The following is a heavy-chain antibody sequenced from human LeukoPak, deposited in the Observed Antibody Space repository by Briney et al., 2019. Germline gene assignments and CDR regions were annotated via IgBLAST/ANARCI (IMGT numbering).Heavy chain of an antibody. Sequence: PSETLSLTCTVSGGSISSSPYYWGWIRQPPGKGLEWIGSIYYSGTTHYSPSLESRVTISVDTSKNQFSLKLASVTAEDTAVYYCAKVPLRSGWKVFDYWGQGTLVTVSS. D-gene: IGHD6-19*01. CDR1: GGSISSSPYY. J-gene: IGHJ4*02. CDR3: AKVPLRSGWKVFDY. V-gene: IGHV4-39*07. CDR2: IYYSGTT.